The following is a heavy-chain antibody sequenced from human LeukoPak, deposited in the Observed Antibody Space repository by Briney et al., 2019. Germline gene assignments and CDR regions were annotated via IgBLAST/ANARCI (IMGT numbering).Heavy chain of an antibody. J-gene: IGHJ4*02. D-gene: IGHD6-6*01. CDR1: GFTFSSYG. CDR2: IRYDGSNK. Sequence: GGSLRLSCAAFGFTFSSYGMHWVRQAPGKGLEWVAFIRYDGSNKYYADSVKGRFTISRDNSKNTLYLQMNSLRAEDTAVYYCAKDRKAKSSSCRDYWGQGTLVTVSS. CDR3: AKDRKAKSSSCRDY. V-gene: IGHV3-30*02.